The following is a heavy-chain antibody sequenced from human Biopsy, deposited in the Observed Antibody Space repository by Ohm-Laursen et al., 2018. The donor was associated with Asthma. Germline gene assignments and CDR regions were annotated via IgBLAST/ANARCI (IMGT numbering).Heavy chain of an antibody. CDR2: IATSSGNP. Sequence: ASVKVSCKASGYTFTSYAINWLRQAPGQGLEWMGWIATSSGNPTYAQGFTPGRFVFSLDASVTTAYLQITNLEPEDTAVYYCVRDQAHRDNWFDPWGQGTPVTVSS. CDR1: GYTFTSYA. D-gene: IGHD1-14*01. CDR3: VRDQAHRDNWFDP. J-gene: IGHJ5*02. V-gene: IGHV7-4-1*02.